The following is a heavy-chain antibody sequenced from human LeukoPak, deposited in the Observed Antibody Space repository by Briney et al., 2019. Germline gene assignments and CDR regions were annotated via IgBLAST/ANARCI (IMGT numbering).Heavy chain of an antibody. Sequence: SETLSLTCAVYGGSFSGSYWRWIRQPPGKGLEWIGEINHSGSTNYNPSLKSRVTISVDTSKNQFSLKLSSVTAADTAVYYCARDRSITGTPANYYFDYWGQGTLVTVSS. D-gene: IGHD1-7*01. CDR3: ARDRSITGTPANYYFDY. J-gene: IGHJ4*02. V-gene: IGHV4-34*01. CDR1: GGSFSGSY. CDR2: INHSGST.